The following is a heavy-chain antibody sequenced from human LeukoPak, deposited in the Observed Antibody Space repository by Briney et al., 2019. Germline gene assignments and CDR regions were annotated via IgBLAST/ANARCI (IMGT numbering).Heavy chain of an antibody. CDR3: ARHEPQWLALDY. Sequence: SETLSLTCTVSGGSISSSSYYWGWIRQPPGKGLEWIGSIYYSGSTYYNPSLKSRVTISVDTSKNQSSLKLSSVTAADTAVYYCARHEPQWLALDYWGQGTLVTVSS. CDR1: GGSISSSSYY. J-gene: IGHJ4*02. V-gene: IGHV4-39*01. D-gene: IGHD6-19*01. CDR2: IYYSGST.